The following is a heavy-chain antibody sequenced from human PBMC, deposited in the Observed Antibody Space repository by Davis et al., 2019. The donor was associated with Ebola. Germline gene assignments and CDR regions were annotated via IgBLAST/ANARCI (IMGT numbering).Heavy chain of an antibody. CDR2: IYYSGST. CDR1: GGSISSYY. V-gene: IGHV4-4*08. CDR3: ARDLVDYDFWSGFDP. Sequence: PSETLSLTCTASGGSISSYYWSWIRQPPGKGLEWIGYIYYSGSTNYNPSLKSRVTISVDTSKNQFSLKLSSVTAADTAVYYCARDLVDYDFWSGFDPWGQGTLVTVSS. J-gene: IGHJ5*02. D-gene: IGHD3-3*01.